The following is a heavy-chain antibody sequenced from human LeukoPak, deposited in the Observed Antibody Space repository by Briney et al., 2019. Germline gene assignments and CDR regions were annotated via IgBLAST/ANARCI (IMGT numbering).Heavy chain of an antibody. Sequence: GESLQISCKGSGYSFTSYCISWVRQMPGKGREWMGRIDPSDSYTNYSPSFQGHVTISAEKSITTAYLQWSSLKASDTAMYYCAREDDDYLNFDYWGQGTLVSVSS. D-gene: IGHD4-17*01. CDR2: IDPSDSYT. J-gene: IGHJ4*02. V-gene: IGHV5-10-1*01. CDR3: AREDDDYLNFDY. CDR1: GYSFTSYC.